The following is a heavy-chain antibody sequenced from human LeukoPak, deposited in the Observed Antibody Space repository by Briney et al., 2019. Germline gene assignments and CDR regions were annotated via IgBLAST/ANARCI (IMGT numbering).Heavy chain of an antibody. J-gene: IGHJ4*02. V-gene: IGHV3-49*04. CDR1: GFTFRNYG. D-gene: IGHD3-10*01. CDR2: IRSKAYGGTT. Sequence: GGSLRLSCAASGFTFRNYGMSWVRQAPGKGLEWVGFIRSKAYGGTTEYAASVKGRFTISRDDSKSIAYLQVNSLKTEDTAVYYCTGSFGELSFFAYWGQGTLVTVSS. CDR3: TGSFGELSFFAY.